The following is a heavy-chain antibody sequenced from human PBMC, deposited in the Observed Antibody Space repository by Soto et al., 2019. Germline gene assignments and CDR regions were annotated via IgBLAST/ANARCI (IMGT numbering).Heavy chain of an antibody. D-gene: IGHD3-10*01. Sequence: RPSCAASGFTFSTSWMSWDRQAPGKGLEWVGNIKQDGSGENYVDSVKGRFTISRDNANHSLYLQMNSLRAEDTAVYYCARDRGPPRYLYYGRHXWRQATTVTVA. CDR2: IKQDGSGE. J-gene: IGHJ6*02. CDR3: ARDRGPPRYLYYGRHX. V-gene: IGHV3-7*01. CDR1: GFTFSTSW.